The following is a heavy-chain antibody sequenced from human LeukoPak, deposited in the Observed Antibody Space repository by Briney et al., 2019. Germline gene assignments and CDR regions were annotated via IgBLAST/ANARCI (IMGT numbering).Heavy chain of an antibody. D-gene: IGHD3-9*01. Sequence: SETLSLTCAVYGESFSGYYWSWIRQPPGKGLEWIGEINHSGSTNYNPSLKSRVTISVDTSKNQFSLKLSSVTAADTAVYYCARRAWLPHFDYWGQGTLVTVSS. CDR3: ARRAWLPHFDY. V-gene: IGHV4-34*01. CDR1: GESFSGYY. CDR2: INHSGST. J-gene: IGHJ4*02.